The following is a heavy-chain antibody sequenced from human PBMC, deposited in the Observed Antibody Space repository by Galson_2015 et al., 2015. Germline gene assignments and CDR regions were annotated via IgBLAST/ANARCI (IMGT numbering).Heavy chain of an antibody. CDR3: ARVQEYSGYPWGFDY. CDR1: GGTFSSYA. CDR2: IIPIFGTA. J-gene: IGHJ4*02. Sequence: SVKVSCKTSGGTFSSYAISWVRQAPGQGLEWMGGIIPIFGTANYAQKFQGRVTITADESTSTAYMELSSLRSEDTAVFYCARVQEYSGYPWGFDYWGQGTLVTVSS. V-gene: IGHV1-69*13. D-gene: IGHD5-12*01.